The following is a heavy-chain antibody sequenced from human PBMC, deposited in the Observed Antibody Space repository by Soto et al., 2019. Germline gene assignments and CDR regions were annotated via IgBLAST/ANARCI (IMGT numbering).Heavy chain of an antibody. CDR1: GGSFSGYY. V-gene: IGHV4-34*01. D-gene: IGHD3-22*01. CDR2: INHSGST. Sequence: SENLSLTCAVYGGSFSGYYWSWIRPPPGKGLEWIGEINHSGSTNYNPSPKSRVTISVDTSKNQFSLKLSSVTAADTAVYYCARAVRNSGYYYYYYGMDVWGQGTTVT. J-gene: IGHJ6*02. CDR3: ARAVRNSGYYYYYYGMDV.